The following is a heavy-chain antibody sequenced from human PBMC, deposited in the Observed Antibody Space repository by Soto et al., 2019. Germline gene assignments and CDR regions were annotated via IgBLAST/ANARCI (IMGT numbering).Heavy chain of an antibody. J-gene: IGHJ4*02. D-gene: IGHD3-3*01. CDR3: ARAARITLFGVVTYYFDY. CDR1: GGSISSSSYY. V-gene: IGHV4-39*02. CDR2: IYYSGST. Sequence: QLQLQESGPGLVKPSETLSLTCTVSGGSISSSSYYWGWIRQPPGKGLEWIGSIYYSGSTYYNPSLKSRVTISVDTYKNHFSLKLSSVIAADTAVYYCARAARITLFGVVTYYFDYWGQGTLVTVSS.